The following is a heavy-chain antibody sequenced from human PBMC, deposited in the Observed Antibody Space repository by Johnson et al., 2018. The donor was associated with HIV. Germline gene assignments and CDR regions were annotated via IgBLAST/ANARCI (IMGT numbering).Heavy chain of an antibody. CDR3: ARDPRGVIVAPSDAFDI. D-gene: IGHD3-10*01. V-gene: IGHV3-7*01. CDR2: IKQDGSDK. J-gene: IGHJ3*02. Sequence: VQLVESGGGLVQPGGSLRLSCAASGFTFSSYWMSWVRKAPGKGLEWVANIKQDGSDKYYVDSVKGRFTISRDNAKNSLFLQMNSLRAEDTAVYYCARDPRGVIVAPSDAFDIWGQGTMVTVSS. CDR1: GFTFSSYW.